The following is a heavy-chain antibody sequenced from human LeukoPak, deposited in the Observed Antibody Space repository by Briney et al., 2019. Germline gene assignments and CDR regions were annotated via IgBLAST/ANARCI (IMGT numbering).Heavy chain of an antibody. CDR1: GGSVSNYY. CDR2: ISASGNT. CDR3: ARQGVATAIDY. D-gene: IGHD2-21*02. V-gene: IGHV4-4*07. Sequence: PSETLSLTCTVSGGSVSNYYWSWIRQPAGKGLEWIGRISASGNTNYNPSLKSRVTMSVDTSMNLFALKLSSVTAADTAVYYCARQGVATAIDYWGQGTLVTVSS. J-gene: IGHJ4*02.